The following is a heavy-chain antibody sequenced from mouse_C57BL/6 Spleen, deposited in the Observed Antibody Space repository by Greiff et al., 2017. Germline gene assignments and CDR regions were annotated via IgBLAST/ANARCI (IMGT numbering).Heavy chain of an antibody. Sequence: QVQLQQPGAELVKPGASVKLSCKASGYTFTSYWMHWVKQRPGQGLEWIGRIDPSDSYTNYNQKFKGKATLTVDKSSSTAYMQLSSLTSVDSAVYACASTDIRSYAVDYWGQGTSLTVSS. CDR3: ASTDIRSYAVDY. J-gene: IGHJ4*01. CDR2: IDPSDSYT. V-gene: IGHV1-50*01. D-gene: IGHD1-1*01. CDR1: GYTFTSYW.